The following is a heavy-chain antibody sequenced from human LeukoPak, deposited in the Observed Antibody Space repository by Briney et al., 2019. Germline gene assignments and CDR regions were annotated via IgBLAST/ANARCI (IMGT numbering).Heavy chain of an antibody. D-gene: IGHD1-26*01. V-gene: IGHV3-73*01. Sequence: GGSLKLSCAASGFTLSDSAIHWVRQASGKGLEWVGLIDRPAKSYATAYGASVGGRFTISRDDSKNTAYLQMDSLRTEDTALYYCTRDRGTYNWLDPWGQGTLVTVSS. J-gene: IGHJ5*02. CDR3: TRDRGTYNWLDP. CDR1: GFTLSDSA. CDR2: IDRPAKSYAT.